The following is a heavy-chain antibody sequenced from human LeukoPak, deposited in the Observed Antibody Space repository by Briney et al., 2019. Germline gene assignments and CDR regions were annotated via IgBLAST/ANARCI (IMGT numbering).Heavy chain of an antibody. CDR3: ARDNNYAFDY. Sequence: GGSLRLSCAASGFTFSHYSMNWVRQVPGEGLEWVSYIGPTGTIYYADSVKGRFTISRDDAKNSMYLQMNSLRDEDTAVYYCARDNNYAFDYWGQGTLVTVSS. CDR2: IGPTGTI. D-gene: IGHD1-1*01. V-gene: IGHV3-48*02. J-gene: IGHJ4*02. CDR1: GFTFSHYS.